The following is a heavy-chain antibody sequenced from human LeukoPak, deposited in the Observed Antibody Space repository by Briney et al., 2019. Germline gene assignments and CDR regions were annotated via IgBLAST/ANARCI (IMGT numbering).Heavy chain of an antibody. D-gene: IGHD3-9*01. Sequence: GASVKVSCKASGYTFTSYGISWVRQAPGQGLEWMGWISAYNGNTNYAQKLQGRVTMTTDTSTSTAYMELRSLRSDDTAVYYCARAEYYDILTGSPLDYWGQGTLVTVSS. CDR2: ISAYNGNT. CDR1: GYTFTSYG. CDR3: ARAEYYDILTGSPLDY. J-gene: IGHJ4*02. V-gene: IGHV1-18*01.